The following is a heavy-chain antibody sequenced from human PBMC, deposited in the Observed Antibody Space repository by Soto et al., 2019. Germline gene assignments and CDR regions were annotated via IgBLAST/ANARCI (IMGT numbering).Heavy chain of an antibody. V-gene: IGHV1-69*08. J-gene: IGHJ6*03. Sequence: QVQLLQSGAEVKMPGSSVKVSCHASGDTFSTHTITWVRQAPGQGLEWVGRIIPLLGLTDYAQKFQGRVVITADKSSSTTYMVLSRLRSDDTALYYFARDQYCSVSTCFGDPDVWGTGTSVTVSS. D-gene: IGHD2-15*01. CDR1: GDTFSTHT. CDR3: ARDQYCSVSTCFGDPDV. CDR2: IIPLLGLT.